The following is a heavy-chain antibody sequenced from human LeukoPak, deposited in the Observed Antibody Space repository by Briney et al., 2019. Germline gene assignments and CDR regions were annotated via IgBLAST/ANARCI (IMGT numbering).Heavy chain of an antibody. CDR3: AKVVRNYYGSGRPFDY. CDR2: MSGRGDTS. Sequence: GGSLRLSCAASGFTFGTHAMTWDRQAPGKGLEWVSGMSGRGDTSYYADSVKGRFTISRDNSKNTLYLQMNSLRAEDTAVYYCAKVVRNYYGSGRPFDYWGQGTLVTVSS. D-gene: IGHD3-10*01. CDR1: GFTFGTHA. J-gene: IGHJ4*02. V-gene: IGHV3-23*01.